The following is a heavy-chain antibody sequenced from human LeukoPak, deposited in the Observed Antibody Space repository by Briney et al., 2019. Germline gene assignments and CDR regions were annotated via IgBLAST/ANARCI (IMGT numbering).Heavy chain of an antibody. D-gene: IGHD2-15*01. CDR1: GGTFSSYA. Sequence: SVKVSCKASGGTFSSYAISWVRQAPGQGLEWMGRIIPIFGIANYAQKFQGRVTITADKSTSTAYMELSSLRSEDTAVYYCAKEDRGFDYWGQGTLVTVSS. CDR2: IIPIFGIA. CDR3: AKEDRGFDY. V-gene: IGHV1-69*04. J-gene: IGHJ4*02.